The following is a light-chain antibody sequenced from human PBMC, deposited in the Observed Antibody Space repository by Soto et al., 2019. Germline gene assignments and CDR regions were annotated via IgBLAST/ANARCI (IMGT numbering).Light chain of an antibody. CDR3: QKYNSAPL. CDR1: QGISNY. Sequence: DIQMTQSPSSLSASVRDRVTITCRASQGISNYLAWYQQKPGKVPKLLIYAASTLQSGVPSRFSGSGSGTDFTLTISSLQPEDVATYYCQKYNSAPLFCPGTKVDIK. V-gene: IGKV1-27*01. CDR2: AAS. J-gene: IGKJ3*01.